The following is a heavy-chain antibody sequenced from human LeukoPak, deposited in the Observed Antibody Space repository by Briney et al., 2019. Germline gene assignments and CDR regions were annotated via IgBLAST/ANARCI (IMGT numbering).Heavy chain of an antibody. CDR2: IKQDGSEK. CDR3: ARSSGWYREFDY. J-gene: IGHJ4*02. CDR1: GFTFSSYW. Sequence: GGSLRLSCAAPGFTFSSYWMSWVRQAPGKGLEWVANIKQDGSEKYYVDSVKGRFTISRVNAKNSLYLQMNSLRAEDTAVYYCARSSGWYREFDYWGQGTLVTVSS. D-gene: IGHD6-19*01. V-gene: IGHV3-7*01.